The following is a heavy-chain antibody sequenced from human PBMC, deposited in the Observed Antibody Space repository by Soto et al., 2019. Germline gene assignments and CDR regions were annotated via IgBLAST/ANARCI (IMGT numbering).Heavy chain of an antibody. CDR1: GYTLTELS. CDR3: ETDRGYSYGPFDT. Sequence: ASVKVSCKVSGYTLTELSMHWVRQAPGKGLGWMGGFDPEDGETIYAQKFQGRVTMTEDTSTDTAYMELSSLRSEDTAVYYCETDRGYSYGPFDTWGQGTLVTVSS. D-gene: IGHD5-18*01. J-gene: IGHJ5*02. V-gene: IGHV1-24*01. CDR2: FDPEDGET.